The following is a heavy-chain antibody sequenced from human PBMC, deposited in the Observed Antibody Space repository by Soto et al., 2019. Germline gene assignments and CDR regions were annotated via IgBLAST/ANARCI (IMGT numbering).Heavy chain of an antibody. CDR1: GYSFTSYW. CDR2: IYPGDSDT. CDR3: ARLLIAAADIPYNWFDP. D-gene: IGHD2-2*01. J-gene: IGHJ5*02. V-gene: IGHV5-51*01. Sequence: GESLKISCKGSGYSFTSYWIGWVRQMPGKGLEWMGIIYPGDSDTRYSPSFQGQVTISADKSISTAYLQWSSLKASDTAMCYCARLLIAAADIPYNWFDPWGQGTLVTVSS.